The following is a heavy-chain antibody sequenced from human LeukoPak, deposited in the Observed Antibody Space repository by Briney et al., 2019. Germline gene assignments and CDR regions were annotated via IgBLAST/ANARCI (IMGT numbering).Heavy chain of an antibody. Sequence: GGSLRLSCAASGFTFSSYAMSWVRQAPGKGLEWVSVISGSGGSIYYADSVKGRFTISRDNSKNTLYLQMNSLRAEDTAVYYCAKRAPDCSSTSCYLVSFGYWGQGTLVTVSS. D-gene: IGHD2-2*01. J-gene: IGHJ4*02. CDR1: GFTFSSYA. CDR3: AKRAPDCSSTSCYLVSFGY. CDR2: ISGSGGSI. V-gene: IGHV3-23*01.